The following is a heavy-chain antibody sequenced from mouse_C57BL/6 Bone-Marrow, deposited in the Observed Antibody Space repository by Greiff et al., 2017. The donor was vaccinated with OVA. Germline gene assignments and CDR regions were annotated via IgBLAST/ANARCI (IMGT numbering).Heavy chain of an antibody. V-gene: IGHV5-17*01. D-gene: IGHD1-1*01. J-gene: IGHJ3*01. CDR2: ISSGSSTI. CDR3: ARGEAYYGSSYH. CDR1: GFTFSDYG. Sequence: DVMLVESGGGLVKPGGSLKLSCAASGFTFSDYGMHWVRQAPEKGLEWVAYISSGSSTIYYADTVKGRFTISRDNAKNTLFLQMTSLRSEDTAMDYCARGEAYYGSSYHWGQGTLVTVSA.